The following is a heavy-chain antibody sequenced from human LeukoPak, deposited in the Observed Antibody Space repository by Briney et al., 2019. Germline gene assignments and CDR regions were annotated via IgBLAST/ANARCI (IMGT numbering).Heavy chain of an antibody. V-gene: IGHV3-49*04. CDR3: SRQIRATTDYFDY. Sequence: GGSLRLSCTASGFTFGDYALNWVRQAPGKGLEWVGFIRSKTYGGTSAYAASVEGRFTISRDDSKNIAYLQMNSLKTEDTAVYYCSRQIRATTDYFDYWGQGTLVTVSS. CDR2: IRSKTYGGTS. CDR1: GFTFGDYA. J-gene: IGHJ4*02. D-gene: IGHD5-12*01.